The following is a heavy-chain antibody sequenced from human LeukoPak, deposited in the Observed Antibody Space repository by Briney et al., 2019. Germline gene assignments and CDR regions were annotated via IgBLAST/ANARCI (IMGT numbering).Heavy chain of an antibody. D-gene: IGHD6-25*01. CDR1: GVSINNGRYY. CDR3: ARRGIAAAAHFDF. J-gene: IGHJ4*02. CDR2: IFYTGSA. V-gene: IGHV4-39*01. Sequence: SETLSLTCTVSGVSINNGRYYWGWIRQPPGRRLEWIGSIFYTGSAHYHPSFESQVVITIDTANNQFSLRLPSVTAADTAVYFCARRGIAAAAHFDFWGQGSLVTVSS.